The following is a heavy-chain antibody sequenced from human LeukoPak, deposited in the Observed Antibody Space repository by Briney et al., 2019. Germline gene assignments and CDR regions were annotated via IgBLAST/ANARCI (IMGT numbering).Heavy chain of an antibody. CDR2: IYFSGST. CDR3: ARQRADYYYYYMDV. J-gene: IGHJ6*03. CDR1: GGSISGTNSY. Sequence: NSSETLSLTCIVSGGSISGTNSYWAWIRQPAGKGLEWIGSIYFSGSTFYKSSLESRLNMSVDMSKNQFSLKVRSVTAADTAVYYCARQRADYYYYYMDVWGKGTTVTV. V-gene: IGHV4-39*01.